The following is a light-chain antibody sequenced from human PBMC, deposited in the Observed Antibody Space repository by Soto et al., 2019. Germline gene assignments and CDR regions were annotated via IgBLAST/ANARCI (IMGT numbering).Light chain of an antibody. J-gene: IGLJ1*01. CDR3: AAWDDSLSGAYV. CDR1: SSNIGNYY. Sequence: QSVLTQPPSVSAAPGQKVTMSCSGGSSNIGNYYVSWHQQLPGTAPKLVIYENNQRPSGVPDRFSGSKSGTSASLAISGLRSEDEADYYCAAWDDSLSGAYVFGTGTKVTVL. CDR2: ENN. V-gene: IGLV1-47*01.